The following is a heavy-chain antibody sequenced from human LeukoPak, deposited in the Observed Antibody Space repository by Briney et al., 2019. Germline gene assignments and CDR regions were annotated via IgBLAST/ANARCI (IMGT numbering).Heavy chain of an antibody. CDR2: INTDGSST. CDR3: ARGYSSSYRIDY. Sequence: GGSLRLSCAASGFTFSSYWMHWVRQAPGKGLVWVSRINTDGSSTTYADPVKGRFTISRDNAKNTLYLQMNSLSAEDTAVYYCARGYSSSYRIDYWGQGTLVTVSS. D-gene: IGHD6-6*01. J-gene: IGHJ4*02. CDR1: GFTFSSYW. V-gene: IGHV3-74*01.